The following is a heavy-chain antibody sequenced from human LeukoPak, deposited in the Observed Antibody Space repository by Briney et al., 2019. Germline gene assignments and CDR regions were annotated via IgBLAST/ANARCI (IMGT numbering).Heavy chain of an antibody. J-gene: IGHJ4*02. CDR1: GGSVSGHY. Sequence: PSETLSLTCAVSGGSVSGHYWDWIRQPPGKGLEWIGYIYASGGANYNPSLKSRVTISLDSSENRFSLKLTSVTAADTAVYYCARGAPGGSGWTYFDYWGQGSLVTVSS. CDR3: ARGAPGGSGWTYFDY. V-gene: IGHV4-59*02. CDR2: IYASGGA. D-gene: IGHD6-19*01.